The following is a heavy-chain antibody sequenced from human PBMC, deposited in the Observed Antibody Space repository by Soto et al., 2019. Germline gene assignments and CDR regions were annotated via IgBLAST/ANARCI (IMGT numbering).Heavy chain of an antibody. CDR2: IEHSGSS. D-gene: IGHD2-2*01. CDR3: AREVVPATVDFYYYYIDF. V-gene: IGHV4-31*03. J-gene: IGHJ6*03. Sequence: QVQLQESGPGLVKPSQTLSLTCTVSGGFISSGDYYWNWIRQLPGKGLEWIGYIEHSGSSFYNPSLKGRVALALXTSKNQFSLKLNSVTAADTAVYYCAREVVPATVDFYYYYIDFWGKGTTVTVSS. CDR1: GGFISSGDYY.